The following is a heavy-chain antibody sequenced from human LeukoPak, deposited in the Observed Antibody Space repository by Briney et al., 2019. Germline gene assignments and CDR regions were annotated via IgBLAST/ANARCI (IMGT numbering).Heavy chain of an antibody. CDR3: ARARIGVAGFFDH. Sequence: PGWSLRLSCAASRLTLGSYWMHWVRQAPGKGLVWVSRINTDGSSVSYADSVKGRFTISRDNDKNTLYLQMNSLRAEDTAVYYCARARIGVAGFFDHWGQGTLVTVSS. CDR2: INTDGSSV. CDR1: RLTLGSYW. D-gene: IGHD2-2*01. V-gene: IGHV3-74*01. J-gene: IGHJ4*02.